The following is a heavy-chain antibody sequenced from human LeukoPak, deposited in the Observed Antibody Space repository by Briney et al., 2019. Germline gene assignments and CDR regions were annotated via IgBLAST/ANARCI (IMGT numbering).Heavy chain of an antibody. D-gene: IGHD3-22*01. CDR1: GYSFTIYD. CDR3: ARLFQRNELNYYDSSGYSLGY. V-gene: IGHV1-8*03. Sequence: VASVKVSCKASGYSFTIYDINWVRAATGQGLEWMGWMNPNSGNTSYAQKFQGRITITRNTSIRTAYMELSSLRSEDTAVYYCARLFQRNELNYYDSSGYSLGYWGQGTLVTVSS. CDR2: MNPNSGNT. J-gene: IGHJ4*02.